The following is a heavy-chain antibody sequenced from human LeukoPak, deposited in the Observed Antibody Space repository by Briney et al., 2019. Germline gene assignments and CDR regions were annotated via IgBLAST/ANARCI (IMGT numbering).Heavy chain of an antibody. D-gene: IGHD3-22*01. Sequence: XVKVSCKASGGTFSSYAISWVRQAPGQGLEWMGGIIPIFGTANYAQKFQGRVTITTDESTSTAYMELSSLRSEDTAVYYCARVSYYYDSSGYYYPVPEYFQHWGQGTLVTVSS. CDR3: ARVSYYYDSSGYYYPVPEYFQH. V-gene: IGHV1-69*05. J-gene: IGHJ1*01. CDR2: IIPIFGTA. CDR1: GGTFSSYA.